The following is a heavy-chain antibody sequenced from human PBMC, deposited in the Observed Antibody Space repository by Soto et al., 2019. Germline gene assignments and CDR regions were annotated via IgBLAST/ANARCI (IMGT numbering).Heavy chain of an antibody. CDR3: AALRPGGVTRGYYYYYGMDV. CDR2: MNPNSGNT. Sequence: ASVKVSCKASGYTFTSYDINWVRQATGQGLEWMGWMNPNSGNTGYAQKFQGRVTMTRNTSISTAYMELSSLRSEDTAVYYCAALRPGGVTRGYYYYYGMDVWGQGTTVTVSS. V-gene: IGHV1-8*01. J-gene: IGHJ6*02. D-gene: IGHD3-16*01. CDR1: GYTFTSYD.